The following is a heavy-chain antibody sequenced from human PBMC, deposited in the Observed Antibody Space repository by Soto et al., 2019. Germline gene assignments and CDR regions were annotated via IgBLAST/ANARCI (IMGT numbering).Heavy chain of an antibody. V-gene: IGHV1-69*01. J-gene: IGHJ4*02. CDR3: ARKYYYGSGSSAPLYYFDY. CDR1: GGTFSSYA. CDR2: IIPIFGTA. Sequence: QVKLVQSGAEVKKPGSSVKVSCKASGGTFSSYAISWVRQAPGQGLEWMGGIIPIFGTANYAQKFQGRVTITADESTSTAYMELSSLRSEDTAVYYCARKYYYGSGSSAPLYYFDYWGQGTLVTVSS. D-gene: IGHD3-10*01.